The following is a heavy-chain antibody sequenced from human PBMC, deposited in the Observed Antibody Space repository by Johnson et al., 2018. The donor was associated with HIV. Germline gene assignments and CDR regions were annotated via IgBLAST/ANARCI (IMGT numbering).Heavy chain of an antibody. CDR2: ISYDGSNK. CDR3: ASEIKRPLPGSSWYVGAFDI. D-gene: IGHD6-13*01. Sequence: QMLLVESGGGVVQPGRSLRLSCAASGFTFSSYAMHWVRQAPGKGLEWVAVISYDGSNKYYADSVKGLFTISRDNSKNTLYLQMNSLRAEDTAVYYCASEIKRPLPGSSWYVGAFDIWGQGTMVTVSS. V-gene: IGHV3-30-3*01. CDR1: GFTFSSYA. J-gene: IGHJ3*02.